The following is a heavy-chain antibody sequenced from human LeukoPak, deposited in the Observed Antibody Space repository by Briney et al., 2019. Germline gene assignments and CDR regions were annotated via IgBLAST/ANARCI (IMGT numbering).Heavy chain of an antibody. CDR1: GFTFDDYA. J-gene: IGHJ4*02. V-gene: IGHV5-51*01. CDR3: ARLYYDILTGYYNDY. D-gene: IGHD3-9*01. Sequence: GGSLRLSCAASGFTFDDYAMHWVRQMPGKGLEWMGIIYPGDSDTRYSPSFQGQVTISADKSISTAYLEWSSLKASDTAMYYCARLYYDILTGYYNDYWGQGTLVTVSS. CDR2: IYPGDSDT.